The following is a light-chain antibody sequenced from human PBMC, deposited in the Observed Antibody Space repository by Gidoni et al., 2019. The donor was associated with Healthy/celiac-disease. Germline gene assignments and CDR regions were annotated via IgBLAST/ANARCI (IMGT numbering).Light chain of an antibody. V-gene: IGLV1-40*01. CDR2: GNS. Sequence: QSVLTQPPSASGAPGQRVTISCTGSSSNIGAGYDVHWYQQLPGTAPKLLIYGNSHRPSGVPDRFSGSKSGTSASLAITGLQAEDEADYYCQSYDSSLSGSGVFGGGTKLTVL. J-gene: IGLJ3*02. CDR3: QSYDSSLSGSGV. CDR1: SSNIGAGYD.